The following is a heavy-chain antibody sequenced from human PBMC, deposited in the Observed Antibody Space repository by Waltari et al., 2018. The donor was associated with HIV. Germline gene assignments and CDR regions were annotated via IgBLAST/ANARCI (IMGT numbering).Heavy chain of an antibody. Sequence: EVQLLESGGRLLQPGRSLTLSGVTSALTVSRSQTHGRRPAPGKGLMWVSRVKGDGTSTTYADSVKGRFTISRDNAKNTLYLQMNSLRAEDTALYYCVRGINRPSLIIAAVRLSYNWFDRWGQGTLVTVSS. J-gene: IGHJ5*02. CDR1: ALTVSRSQ. CDR2: VKGDGTST. V-gene: IGHV3-74*01. D-gene: IGHD6-6*01. CDR3: VRGINRPSLIIAAVRLSYNWFDR.